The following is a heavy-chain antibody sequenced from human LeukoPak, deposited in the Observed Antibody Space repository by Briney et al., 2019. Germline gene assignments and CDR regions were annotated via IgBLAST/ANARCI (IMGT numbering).Heavy chain of an antibody. Sequence: APVKVSCKVSGYTFTDYYMHWVQRAPGKGLEWMGLVDPEDGETIYAEKFQGRVTITADTSTDTAYMELSSLRSEDTAVYYCATDRRDGYTDPFDYWGQGTLVTVSS. CDR3: ATDRRDGYTDPFDY. D-gene: IGHD5-24*01. CDR2: VDPEDGET. J-gene: IGHJ4*02. V-gene: IGHV1-69-2*01. CDR1: GYTFTDYY.